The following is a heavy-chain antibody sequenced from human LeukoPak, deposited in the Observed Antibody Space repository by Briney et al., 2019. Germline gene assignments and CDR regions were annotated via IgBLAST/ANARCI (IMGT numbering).Heavy chain of an antibody. CDR2: ISYDGSNK. CDR1: GFTFSSYG. D-gene: IGHD2/OR15-2a*01. J-gene: IGHJ6*02. V-gene: IGHV3-30*18. Sequence: GGSLRLSCAASGFTFSSYGMHWVRQAPGKGLEWVAVISYDGSNKYYADSVKGRFTISRDNSKNTLYLQMNSLRAEDTAVYYCAKDLWGYYGMDVWGQGTTVTVSS. CDR3: AKDLWGYYGMDV.